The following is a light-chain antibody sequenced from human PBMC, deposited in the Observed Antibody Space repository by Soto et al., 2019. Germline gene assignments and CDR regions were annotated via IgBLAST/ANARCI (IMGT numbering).Light chain of an antibody. J-gene: IGKJ1*01. CDR3: QQSYSTPQT. CDR1: QNILSN. V-gene: IGKV3-15*01. Sequence: EIVMTQSPATLSVSPGERATLSCRASQNILSNLAWYQQKPGQAPRLLIYGASTRATGIPARFSGSGSGTDFTLTISSLQPEDFATYYCQQSYSTPQTFGQGTKVDIK. CDR2: GAS.